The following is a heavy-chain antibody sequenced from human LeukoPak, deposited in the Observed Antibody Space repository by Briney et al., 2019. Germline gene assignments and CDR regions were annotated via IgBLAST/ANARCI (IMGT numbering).Heavy chain of an antibody. Sequence: GGSLRLSCAASGFTFSSYGMHWVRQAPGKGLEWVAVIWYDGSNKYYADSVKGRFTISRDNSKNTLYLQMNSLRAEDTAVYYCARGAAAGTYNWFDLWGQGTLVTVSS. CDR3: ARGAAAGTYNWFDL. CDR1: GFTFSSYG. CDR2: IWYDGSNK. J-gene: IGHJ5*02. V-gene: IGHV3-33*01. D-gene: IGHD6-13*01.